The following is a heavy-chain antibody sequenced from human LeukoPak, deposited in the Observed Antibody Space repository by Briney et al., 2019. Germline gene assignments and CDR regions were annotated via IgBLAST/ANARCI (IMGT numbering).Heavy chain of an antibody. J-gene: IGHJ4*02. Sequence: GGSLRLPCAASGFTFSSYAMSWVRQAPGKGLEWVSTISGSGDSTYYADSVKGRFTISRDNSKNTLHLQMNSLRAEDTAVYSCAKGRSGVSSAAINYWGQGTLATVSS. D-gene: IGHD2-2*01. CDR3: AKGRSGVSSAAINY. V-gene: IGHV3-23*01. CDR1: GFTFSSYA. CDR2: ISGSGDST.